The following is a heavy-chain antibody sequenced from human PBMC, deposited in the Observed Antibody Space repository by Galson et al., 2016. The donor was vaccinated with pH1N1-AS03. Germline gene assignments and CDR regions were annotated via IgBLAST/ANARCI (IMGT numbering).Heavy chain of an antibody. CDR1: GGSITTHY. Sequence: SETLSLTCSVSGGSITTHYWSWIRQSPGKGLQWIACVRPSGTPDCTPFPDIRVTTAVDTSKNQFSLTLTSVTTPDTAVYYCARHLSQGRGGFEIWGQGITVTVSS. D-gene: IGHD2-15*01. CDR2: VRPSGTP. J-gene: IGHJ3*02. V-gene: IGHV4-59*08. CDR3: ARHLSQGRGGFEI.